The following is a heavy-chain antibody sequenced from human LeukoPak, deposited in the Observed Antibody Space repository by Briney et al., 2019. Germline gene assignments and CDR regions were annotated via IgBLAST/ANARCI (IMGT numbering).Heavy chain of an antibody. CDR2: ISSSSSTI. D-gene: IGHD6-13*01. CDR3: ARVGAGEGYYYYYMDV. Sequence: GGSLRLSCAASGFTFSSYNMNWVRQAPGKGLEWVSYISSSSSTIYYADSVKGRFTISRDNAKNSLYLQMNSLRAEDTAVYYCARVGAGEGYYYYYMDVWGKGTTVTVSS. CDR1: GFTFSSYN. V-gene: IGHV3-48*04. J-gene: IGHJ6*03.